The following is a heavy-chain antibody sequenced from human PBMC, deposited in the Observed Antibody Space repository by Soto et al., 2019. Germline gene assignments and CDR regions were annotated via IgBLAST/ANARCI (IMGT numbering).Heavy chain of an antibody. D-gene: IGHD6-13*01. CDR2: ISYNGNDK. V-gene: IGHV3-30*18. CDR1: GFTFCSYG. CDR3: AKDGDAAAAGYYFDY. Sequence: GGSLRLSCAASGFTFCSYGMHWVRQAPGKGLEWVAVISYNGNDKYHADSVKGRFTVSRDNSKNTLYLQMNSLRPEDTAVYHCAKDGDAAAAGYYFDYWGQGTLVTVSS. J-gene: IGHJ4*02.